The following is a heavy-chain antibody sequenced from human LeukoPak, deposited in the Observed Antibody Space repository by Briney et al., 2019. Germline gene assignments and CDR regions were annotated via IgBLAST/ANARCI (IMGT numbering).Heavy chain of an antibody. CDR3: ARDFSSGWPYYFDY. CDR1: GFIFSNCA. D-gene: IGHD6-19*01. V-gene: IGHV3-30-3*01. Sequence: GRSLRLSCAASGFIFSNCAMHWVRQAPGKGLEWVGVVSYDGTNKYYADSVKGRFSISRDNAKNTLYLQMNSLRAEDTAVYYCARDFSSGWPYYFDYWGQGILVTVSS. CDR2: VSYDGTNK. J-gene: IGHJ4*02.